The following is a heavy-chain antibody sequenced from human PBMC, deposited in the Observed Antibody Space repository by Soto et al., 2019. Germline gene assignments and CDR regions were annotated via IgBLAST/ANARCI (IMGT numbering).Heavy chain of an antibody. Sequence: QVQLQESGPGLVKPSQTLSLTCTVSDDSLTTNKYAWTWIRQNPEKGLEWIGYVYSNGNTRSSPSLQSRVSMSVDTSKSHFSLRLSSVTAADTTVYFCARASYFRPSGSYYFVSWGQGTLVTVSS. J-gene: IGHJ4*02. CDR3: ARASYFRPSGSYYFVS. CDR2: VYSNGNT. D-gene: IGHD3-10*01. V-gene: IGHV4-31*03. CDR1: DDSLTTNKYA.